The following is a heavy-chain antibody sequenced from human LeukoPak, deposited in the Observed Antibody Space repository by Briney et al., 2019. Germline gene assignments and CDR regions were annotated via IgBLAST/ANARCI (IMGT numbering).Heavy chain of an antibody. CDR3: AKTLYIRAAPGGLDY. CDR2: INPNSGGT. Sequence: ASVKASCKASGYTFTGYYMHWVRQAPGQGLEWMGWINPNSGGTNYAQKFQGRVTMTRDTSISTVYMEVSRLRSDDTAVYYCAKTLYIRAAPGGLDYWGQGTLVTVSS. D-gene: IGHD3-16*01. V-gene: IGHV1-2*02. CDR1: GYTFTGYY. J-gene: IGHJ4*02.